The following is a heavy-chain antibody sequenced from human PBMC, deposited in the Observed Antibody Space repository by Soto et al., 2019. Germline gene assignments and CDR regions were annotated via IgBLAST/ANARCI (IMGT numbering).Heavy chain of an antibody. D-gene: IGHD3-10*01. Sequence: QVQLVQSGAEVKKPGSSVKVSCKASGYSFSRYGISWVRQAPGQGLEWMGWISTYNSDTNFAQRLQGRVTMTTDTSTRTVYMELGSLRPGDTAVYYCARVSACASSHSEVSGHFDYWGQGTLVTVSS. CDR3: ARVSACASSHSEVSGHFDY. CDR1: GYSFSRYG. J-gene: IGHJ4*02. V-gene: IGHV1-18*01. CDR2: ISTYNSDT.